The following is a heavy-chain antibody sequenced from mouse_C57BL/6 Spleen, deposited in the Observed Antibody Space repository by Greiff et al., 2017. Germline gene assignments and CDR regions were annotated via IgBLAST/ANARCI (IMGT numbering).Heavy chain of an antibody. V-gene: IGHV5-17*01. CDR2: ISSGSSTI. CDR3: ARGPMDY. J-gene: IGHJ4*01. CDR1: GFTFSDYG. Sequence: DVKLQESGGGLVKPGGSLKLSCAASGFTFSDYGMHWVRQAPEKGLEWVAYISSGSSTIYYADTVKGRFTISRDNAKNTLFLQMTSLRSEDTAMYYCARGPMDYWGQGTSVTVSS.